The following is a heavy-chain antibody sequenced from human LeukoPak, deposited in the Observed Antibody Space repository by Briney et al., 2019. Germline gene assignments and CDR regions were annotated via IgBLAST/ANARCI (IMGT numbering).Heavy chain of an antibody. CDR3: ARDSGSYLNDY. CDR1: GFTFSSYA. D-gene: IGHD1-26*01. Sequence: GGSLRLSCAASGFTFSSYAMSWVRQAPGKGLEWVSAISGSGGSTYYADSVKGRFTISRDNSKNTLYPQMNSLRAEDTAVYYCARDSGSYLNDYWGQGTLVTVSS. CDR2: ISGSGGST. V-gene: IGHV3-23*01. J-gene: IGHJ4*02.